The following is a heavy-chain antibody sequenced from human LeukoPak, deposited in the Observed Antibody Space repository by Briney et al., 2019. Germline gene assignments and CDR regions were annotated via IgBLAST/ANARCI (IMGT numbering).Heavy chain of an antibody. CDR1: GFTFSSYA. Sequence: GGSLGLSCAASGFTFSSYAMSWVRQAPGKGLEWVSAISGSGGSTYYADSVKGRFTISRDNSKNTLYLQMNSLRAEDTAVYYCAKHYKDIVVVPAFWGQGTLVTVSS. J-gene: IGHJ4*02. CDR2: ISGSGGST. D-gene: IGHD2-2*01. V-gene: IGHV3-23*01. CDR3: AKHYKDIVVVPAF.